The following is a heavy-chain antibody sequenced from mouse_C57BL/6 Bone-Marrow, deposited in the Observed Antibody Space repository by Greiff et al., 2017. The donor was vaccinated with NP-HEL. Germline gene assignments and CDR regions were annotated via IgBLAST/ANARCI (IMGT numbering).Heavy chain of an antibody. CDR3: ARDSGYAFDY. CDR2: INPNNGGT. J-gene: IGHJ2*01. CDR1: GYTFTSYW. D-gene: IGHD3-2*02. V-gene: IGHV1-53*01. Sequence: QVQLQQSGTELVKPGASVKLSCKASGYTFTSYWMHWLKQRPGQGLEWIGNINPNNGGTNDNEKFKTKATLTVDKSSSTAYMQLSSRTSEYSAVYYCARDSGYAFDYWGQGTTLTVSS.